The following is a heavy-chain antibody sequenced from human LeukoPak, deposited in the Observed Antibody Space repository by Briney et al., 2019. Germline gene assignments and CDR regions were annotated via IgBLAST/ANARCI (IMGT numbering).Heavy chain of an antibody. Sequence: GGSLTLSCAASGFTFSHFWMSWVRQAPGKGLEWVAYIKNTGSKTYYVNSVKGRFTITRDTTTNSLSLQMNSLKDNDTAASYCAREIYYYDRSGYTYYFDYWGQGTLVTVSS. CDR1: GFTFSHFW. CDR3: AREIYYYDRSGYTYYFDY. J-gene: IGHJ4*02. D-gene: IGHD3-22*01. V-gene: IGHV3-7*03. CDR2: IKNTGSKT.